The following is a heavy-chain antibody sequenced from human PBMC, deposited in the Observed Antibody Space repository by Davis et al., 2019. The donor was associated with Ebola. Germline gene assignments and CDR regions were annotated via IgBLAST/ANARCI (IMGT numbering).Heavy chain of an antibody. D-gene: IGHD3-16*01. V-gene: IGHV4-34*01. J-gene: IGHJ6*02. CDR1: GGSFSGYY. CDR2: INHSGST. Sequence: GSLRLSCAVYGGSFSGYYWSWIRQPPGKGLEWIGEINHSGSTYYNPSLKSRVTISVDTSKSQFSLKLSSVTAADTAVYYCARRLHYYYGMDVWGQGTTVTVSS. CDR3: ARRLHYYYGMDV.